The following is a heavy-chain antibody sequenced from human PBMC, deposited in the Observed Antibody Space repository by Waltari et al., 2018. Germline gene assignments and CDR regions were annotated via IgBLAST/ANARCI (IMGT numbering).Heavy chain of an antibody. CDR3: TRDRYCSGGRCYASNDY. CDR1: GFSFGDYA. D-gene: IGHD2-15*01. V-gene: IGHV3-49*04. Sequence: EVQLVESGGGLVQPGRSLRLSCTASGFSFGDYAMSWVRQAPGKGLGGVSFIRSKAYGGTTEYAASVKGRFTISRDDAKSIAYLQMNSLKTEDTAVYYCTRDRYCSGGRCYASNDYWGQGTLVTVSS. J-gene: IGHJ4*02. CDR2: IRSKAYGGTT.